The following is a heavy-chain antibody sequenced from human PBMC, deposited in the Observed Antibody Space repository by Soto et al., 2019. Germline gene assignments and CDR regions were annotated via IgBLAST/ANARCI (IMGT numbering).Heavy chain of an antibody. V-gene: IGHV3-23*01. D-gene: IGHD3-10*01. J-gene: IGHJ4*02. CDR1: GFTFNNYA. Sequence: EVQLLESGGGLVQPGGSLRISCASSGFTFNNYAMTWVRQAPGKGLEWVAAISGGGDTTSYADSVKGRFTVSRDGSKKTMCLLMRSLRAVDTDVYDCEKGRGGSGCLNRRGDFWGQGTLVAVSS. CDR3: EKGRGGSGCLNRRGDF. CDR2: ISGGGDTT.